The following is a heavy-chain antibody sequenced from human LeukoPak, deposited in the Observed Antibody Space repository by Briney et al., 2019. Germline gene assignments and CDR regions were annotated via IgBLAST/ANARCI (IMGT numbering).Heavy chain of an antibody. CDR1: GFTFDDYG. Sequence: SCAASGFTFDDYGMSWVRQAPGKGLEWVSGINWNGGSTGYADSVKGRFTISRDNSENTVYLHMSSLRAGDTAVYFCAKDDAWLQFNDWGQGTLVTVSS. CDR2: INWNGGST. V-gene: IGHV3-20*04. CDR3: AKDDAWLQFND. D-gene: IGHD5-24*01. J-gene: IGHJ4*02.